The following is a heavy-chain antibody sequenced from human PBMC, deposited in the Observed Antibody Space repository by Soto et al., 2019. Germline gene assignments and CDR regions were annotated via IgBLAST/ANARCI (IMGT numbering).Heavy chain of an antibody. Sequence: QVQLVESGGGVVQPGRSLRLSCAASGFTFSSYAIHWVRQAPGRGLEWVAVISYDGKNKYYADSVRGRFTISRDNSKNKVYLQMNSLRAEDTTVYYCARDSSIGAAHYYFDYWGQGTLVTVSS. D-gene: IGHD6-13*01. J-gene: IGHJ4*02. CDR3: ARDSSIGAAHYYFDY. CDR2: ISYDGKNK. CDR1: GFTFSSYA. V-gene: IGHV3-30*04.